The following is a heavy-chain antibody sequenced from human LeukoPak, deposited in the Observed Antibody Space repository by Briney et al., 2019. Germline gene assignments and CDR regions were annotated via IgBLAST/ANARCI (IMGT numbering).Heavy chain of an antibody. D-gene: IGHD3-22*01. J-gene: IGHJ4*02. V-gene: IGHV2-5*02. Sequence: SGPTQVKPIQTLTLTCTFSGFSLSTSGAGVGWIRQPPGKALEWLALIYWDDDKRYRPSLKSRVTITKDTSKNQVVLAMANMDPVDTATYYCAHSRYYYDGSGFRTDFDYWGQGTLVTVSS. CDR3: AHSRYYYDGSGFRTDFDY. CDR1: GFSLSTSGAG. CDR2: IYWDDDK.